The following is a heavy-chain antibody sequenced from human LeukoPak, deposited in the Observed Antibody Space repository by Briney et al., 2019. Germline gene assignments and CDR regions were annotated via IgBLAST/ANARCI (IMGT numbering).Heavy chain of an antibody. CDR2: MYYSGST. Sequence: SETLSLTCTVSGGSISSSSYHWGWIRQPPGTGLEWIGNMYYSGSTYYNPSLKSRVTLSVDTSKNQFSLKMSSVSAADTALYYCARLYGSTLYFDYWGQGTLVTVSS. CDR3: ARLYGSTLYFDY. J-gene: IGHJ4*02. V-gene: IGHV4-39*01. D-gene: IGHD2-15*01. CDR1: GGSISSSSYH.